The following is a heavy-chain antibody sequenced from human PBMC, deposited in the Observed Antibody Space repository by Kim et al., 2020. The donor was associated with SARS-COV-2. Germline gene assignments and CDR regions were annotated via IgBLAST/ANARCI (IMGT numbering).Heavy chain of an antibody. CDR2: IKSKTDGGTT. CDR3: TTDRLYDYLWGSYRLGDY. J-gene: IGHJ4*02. D-gene: IGHD3-16*02. Sequence: GGSLRLSCAASGFTFSNAWMSWVRQAPGKGLEWVGRIKSKTDGGTTDYAAPVKGRFTISRDDSKNTLYLQMNSLKTEDTAVYYCTTDRLYDYLWGSYRLGDYWGQGTLVTVSS. CDR1: GFTFSNAW. V-gene: IGHV3-15*01.